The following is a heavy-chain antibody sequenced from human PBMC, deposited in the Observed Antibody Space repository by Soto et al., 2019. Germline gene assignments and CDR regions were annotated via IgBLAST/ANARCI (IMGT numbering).Heavy chain of an antibody. D-gene: IGHD6-6*01. Sequence: GGSLRLSCAASGFTFSSYAMSWVRQAPGKGLEWVSAISGSGGSTYYADSVKGRFTISRDNSKNTLYLQMNSLRAEDTAVYYCVEYSSSSGYYYGMDVWGQGTTVTVS. CDR1: GFTFSSYA. CDR3: VEYSSSSGYYYGMDV. J-gene: IGHJ6*02. V-gene: IGHV3-23*01. CDR2: ISGSGGST.